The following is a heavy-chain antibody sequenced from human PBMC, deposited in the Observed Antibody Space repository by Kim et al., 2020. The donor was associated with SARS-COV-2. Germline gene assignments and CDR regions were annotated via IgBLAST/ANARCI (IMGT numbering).Heavy chain of an antibody. D-gene: IGHD6-19*01. Sequence: YADSVKGRFTISRDNSKNSLYLQMNSLRTADTALYYCAKGGSGWSSPFDYWGQGTLVTVSS. CDR3: AKGGSGWSSPFDY. J-gene: IGHJ4*02. V-gene: IGHV3-43*01.